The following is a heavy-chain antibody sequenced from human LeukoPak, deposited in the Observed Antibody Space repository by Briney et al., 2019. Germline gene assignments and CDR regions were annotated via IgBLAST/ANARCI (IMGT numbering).Heavy chain of an antibody. CDR2: IRYDGSNK. CDR3: AKGTYGDYVDY. CDR1: GFTFSSFG. D-gene: IGHD4-17*01. V-gene: IGHV3-30*02. Sequence: GGSLGLSCAASGFTFSSFGMHWVRQAPGKGLEWVAFIRYDGSNKYYADSEKGRFTISRDNAKNTLYLQMKSLRVEDTAVYYCAKGTYGDYVDYWGQGTLVTVSS. J-gene: IGHJ4*01.